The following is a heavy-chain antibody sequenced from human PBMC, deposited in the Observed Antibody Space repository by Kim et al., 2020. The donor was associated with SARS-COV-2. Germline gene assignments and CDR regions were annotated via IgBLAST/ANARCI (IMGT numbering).Heavy chain of an antibody. CDR2: ISYDGSNK. CDR3: AREGDPVVATTRGLDY. D-gene: IGHD5-12*01. J-gene: IGHJ4*01. CDR1: GFTFSSYD. V-gene: IGHV3-30-3*01. Sequence: GGSLRLSCAASGFTFSSYDMHWVRQAPGKGLEWVAVISYDGSNKYYADSVKGRFTISRDNSKNTLYLQMNSLRAEDTAVYYCAREGDPVVATTRGLDYLG.